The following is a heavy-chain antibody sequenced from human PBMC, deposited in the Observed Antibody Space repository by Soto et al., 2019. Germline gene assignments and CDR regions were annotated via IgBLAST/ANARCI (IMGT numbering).Heavy chain of an antibody. D-gene: IGHD6-6*01. CDR3: ARLGSSSRTHYYYYGMDV. CDR2: IDPSDSYT. V-gene: IGHV5-10-1*01. J-gene: IGHJ6*02. Sequence: LNISCKGSGYSFTSYWISWVRQMPGKGLEWMGRIDPSDSYTNYSPSFQGHVTISADKSISTAYLQWSSLKASDTAMYYCARLGSSSRTHYYYYGMDVWGQGTTVTVSS. CDR1: GYSFTSYW.